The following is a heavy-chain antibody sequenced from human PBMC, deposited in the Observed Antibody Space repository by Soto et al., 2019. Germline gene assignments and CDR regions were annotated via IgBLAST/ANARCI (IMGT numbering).Heavy chain of an antibody. D-gene: IGHD3-10*01. CDR3: ARGDGALDV. Sequence: EVQLVESGGGLVQPGRSLRLSCAASGFIVSSNYMSWVRQAPGKGLEWVSVIYTSGSTYYADSVKGRFTISRDNSKNIVYLQMNSLRAEDTAVYYCARGDGALDVWGQGTLVTVS. V-gene: IGHV3-66*01. J-gene: IGHJ3*01. CDR2: IYTSGST. CDR1: GFIVSSNY.